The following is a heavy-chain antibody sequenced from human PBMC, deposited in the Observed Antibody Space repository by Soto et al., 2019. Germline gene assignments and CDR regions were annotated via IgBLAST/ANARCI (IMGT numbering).Heavy chain of an antibody. CDR3: ARDPLSGYYDY. J-gene: IGHJ4*02. Sequence: SETLSLTCTVSGGSISSYYWSRIRQPPGKGLEWIGYVYYSGSTNYNPSLKSRVSISVDTSKNQFSLKLSSVTAADTAVYHCARDPLSGYYDYWGLGTLVTVYS. CDR2: VYYSGST. CDR1: GGSISSYY. D-gene: IGHD3-22*01. V-gene: IGHV4-59*01.